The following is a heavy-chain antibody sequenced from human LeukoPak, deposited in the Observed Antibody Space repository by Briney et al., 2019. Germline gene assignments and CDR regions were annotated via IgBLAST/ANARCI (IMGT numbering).Heavy chain of an antibody. CDR3: AREIWYGGFFDY. J-gene: IGHJ4*02. CDR2: IYYSGNT. Sequence: SETLSLTCTVSGGSISNYYWSWIRRPPGKGPEWIRYIYYSGNTDYNPSLESRVTISVDTSKNQFSPKLSSVTAADTAVYYCAREIWYGGFFDYWGPGTLATVSS. CDR1: GGSISNYY. D-gene: IGHD1-26*01. V-gene: IGHV4-59*01.